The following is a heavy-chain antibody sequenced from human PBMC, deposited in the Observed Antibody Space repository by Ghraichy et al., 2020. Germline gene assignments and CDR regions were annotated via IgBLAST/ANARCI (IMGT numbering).Heavy chain of an antibody. CDR3: ARDPPMEYSSSWYGLIDY. D-gene: IGHD6-13*01. CDR2: IWYDGSNK. CDR1: GFTFSSYG. V-gene: IGHV3-33*01. Sequence: GRSLRLSCAASGFTFSSYGMHWVRQAPGKGLEWVAVIWYDGSNKYYADSVKGRFTISRDNSKNTLYLQMNSLRAEDTAVYYCARDPPMEYSSSWYGLIDYWGQGTLVTVSS. J-gene: IGHJ4*02.